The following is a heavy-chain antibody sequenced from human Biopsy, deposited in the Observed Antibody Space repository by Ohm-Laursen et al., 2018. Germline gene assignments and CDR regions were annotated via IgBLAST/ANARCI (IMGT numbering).Heavy chain of an antibody. J-gene: IGHJ5*02. CDR1: GGSISNNNYY. Sequence: SDTLSLTCPVSGGSISNNNYYWGWIRQPPGKGLEWIGSIFYRGSTHYKPSLKSRVNISVDTSKNQFSLKLNSVTAADTVVYYCARDYDTSGYYYVSWGQGTLVTVSS. V-gene: IGHV4-39*01. D-gene: IGHD3-22*01. CDR3: ARDYDTSGYYYVS. CDR2: IFYRGST.